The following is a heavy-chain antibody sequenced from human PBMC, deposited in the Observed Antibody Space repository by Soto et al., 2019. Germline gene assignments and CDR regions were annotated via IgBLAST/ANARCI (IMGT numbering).Heavy chain of an antibody. CDR2: LYYSGST. J-gene: IGHJ4*02. CDR3: APAPYSARYGYDLVY. D-gene: IGHD1-26*01. CDR1: GGSISNSRYC. V-gene: IGHV4-39*01. Sequence: PSETLSLTCTVSGGSISNSRYCWGWIRQPPGKGLEWIGSLYYSGSTYYYPSLKSRVTISVDISKNKFSLMLSFVTAAHTVVYYCAPAPYSARYGYDLVYLGPGALVTVSS.